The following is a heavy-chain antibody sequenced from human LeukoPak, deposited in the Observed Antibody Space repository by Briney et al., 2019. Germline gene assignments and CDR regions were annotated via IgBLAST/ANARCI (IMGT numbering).Heavy chain of an antibody. CDR1: GFTFRSYG. CDR2: ISYDGSDK. CDR3: VKDRTYGDFSS. D-gene: IGHD4-17*01. Sequence: GRSLGLSCAAAGFTFRSYGMHWVRQAPGKGLEWVAVISYDGSDKYYADSVKGRFTISRDNSKNTLYLQMSSLRAEDTAVYYCVKDRTYGDFSSWGQGTLVTVSS. J-gene: IGHJ5*02. V-gene: IGHV3-30*18.